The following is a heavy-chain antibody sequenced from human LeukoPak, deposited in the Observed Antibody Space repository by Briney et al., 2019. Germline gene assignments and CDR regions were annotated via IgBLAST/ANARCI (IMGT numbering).Heavy chain of an antibody. V-gene: IGHV1-69*01. D-gene: IGHD4-17*01. CDR2: IIPIFGTA. Sequence: PVKVSCKASGGTFSSYAISWVRQAPGQGLEWMGGIIPIFGTANYAQKFQGRVTITADESTSTAYMELSSLRSEDTAVYYCARTTVTTDYFDYWGQGTLVTVSS. CDR3: ARTTVTTDYFDY. J-gene: IGHJ4*02. CDR1: GGTFSSYA.